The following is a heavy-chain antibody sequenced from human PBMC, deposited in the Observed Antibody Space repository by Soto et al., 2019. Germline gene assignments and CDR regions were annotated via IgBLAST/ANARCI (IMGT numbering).Heavy chain of an antibody. CDR1: GFSFNDYW. V-gene: IGHV3-74*01. CDR3: VRPSRSQYPPYGMLRFFDF. J-gene: IGHJ4*02. CDR2: INTDGSFR. Sequence: EVELVESGGDLVQPGGSLRLSCGASGFSFNDYWMHWVRQAPGKGLEWVSYINTDGSFRNYADSVKGRFAISRDNAKKSVYLQMNSLRAEDTAVYFCVRPSRSQYPPYGMLRFFDFWGQGVLVTVSS. D-gene: IGHD3-10*01.